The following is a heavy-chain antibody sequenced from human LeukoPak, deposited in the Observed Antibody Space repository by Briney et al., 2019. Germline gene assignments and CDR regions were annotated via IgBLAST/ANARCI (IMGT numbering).Heavy chain of an antibody. CDR2: IYSGST. CDR3: AREGGSGTYYNS. D-gene: IGHD3-10*01. V-gene: IGHV4-59*01. Sequence: SETLSLTCSVSGGSISNNYWSWIRPPPGEGLEWIGNIYSGSTNYNPSLKSRVTISVDTSKSQFSLKLSSVTAADTAVYYCAREGGSGTYYNSWGQGTLVTVSS. J-gene: IGHJ4*02. CDR1: GGSISNNY.